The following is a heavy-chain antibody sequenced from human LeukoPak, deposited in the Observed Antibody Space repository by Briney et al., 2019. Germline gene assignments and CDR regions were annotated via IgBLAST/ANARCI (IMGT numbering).Heavy chain of an antibody. J-gene: IGHJ4*02. Sequence: SETLSLTCAVSGGSISSSNWWSWVRQPPGKGLEWIGEIYHSGSTNYNPSLKSRVTISVDKSKNQFSLKLSSVTAADTAVYYCARDHQGDGYSYGYDPLDYWGQGTLVTVSS. D-gene: IGHD5-18*01. CDR3: ARDHQGDGYSYGYDPLDY. CDR2: IYHSGST. CDR1: GGSISSSNW. V-gene: IGHV4-4*02.